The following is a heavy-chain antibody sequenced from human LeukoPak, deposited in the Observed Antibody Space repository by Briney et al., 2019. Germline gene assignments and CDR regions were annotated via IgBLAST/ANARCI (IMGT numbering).Heavy chain of an antibody. D-gene: IGHD4-17*01. J-gene: IGHJ4*02. CDR1: GFTFSSYS. CDR3: ARGEYGDYAIDY. Sequence: PGGSLRLSCAASGFTFSSYSMNWVRQAPGKGLEWVSSISSSSSYIYYADSVKGRFTISRDNAKNSLHLQMNSLRAEDTAVYYCARGEYGDYAIDYWGQGTLVTVSS. CDR2: ISSSSSYI. V-gene: IGHV3-21*01.